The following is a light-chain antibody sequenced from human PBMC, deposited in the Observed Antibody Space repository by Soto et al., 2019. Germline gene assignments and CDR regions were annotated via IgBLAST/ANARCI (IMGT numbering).Light chain of an antibody. CDR1: QSVSGC. V-gene: IGKV3-20*01. CDR2: GAS. Sequence: EIVLTQSPATLSLSPGERATLSCRASQSVSGCLAWYQQKPGQAPRLLIYGASNRATGIPDRFSGSGSGTDFTLTISRLEPEDFAVYYCQQYGSSGTFGQGTKVEIK. CDR3: QQYGSSGT. J-gene: IGKJ1*01.